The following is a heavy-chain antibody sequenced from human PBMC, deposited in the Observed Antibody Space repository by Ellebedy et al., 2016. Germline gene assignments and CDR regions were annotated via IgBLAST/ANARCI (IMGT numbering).Heavy chain of an antibody. J-gene: IGHJ4*02. Sequence: GGSLRLSCAASGFTLNNYAMTWIRQAAGEGLEWVSAITGDTGTTYHADSVKGRFTISRDNSRNTLYLQMNSLRVEDTALYYCVKGATSGSWVTMEYWGQGALVTVSS. CDR2: ITGDTGTT. D-gene: IGHD6-13*01. CDR1: GFTLNNYA. CDR3: VKGATSGSWVTMEY. V-gene: IGHV3-23*01.